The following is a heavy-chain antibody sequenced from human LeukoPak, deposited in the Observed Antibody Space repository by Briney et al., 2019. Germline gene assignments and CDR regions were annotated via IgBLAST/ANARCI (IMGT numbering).Heavy chain of an antibody. V-gene: IGHV3-30*04. Sequence: SLRLSCAASTFTFRTFAMHWVRQAPGKGLEWVAVISYDGSNKYYADSVKGRFTISRDSSKNTLYLQMNSLRAEDTAVYYCAIGDGLGELSSSFNYWGQGTLVTVSS. D-gene: IGHD3-16*02. J-gene: IGHJ4*02. CDR1: TFTFRTFA. CDR2: ISYDGSNK. CDR3: AIGDGLGELSSSFNY.